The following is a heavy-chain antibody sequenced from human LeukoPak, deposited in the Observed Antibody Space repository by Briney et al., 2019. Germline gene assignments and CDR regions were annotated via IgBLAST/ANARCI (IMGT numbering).Heavy chain of an antibody. CDR2: ISSSGSTI. J-gene: IGHJ4*02. D-gene: IGHD1-14*01. V-gene: IGHV3-48*03. Sequence: GGSLRLSCAASGFTFSSYEMNWVRQAPGKGLEWVSYISSSGSTIYYADSVKGRFTISRDNAENSLYLQMNSLRAEDTAVYYCARGRAGRIRGYFDYWGQGTLVTVSS. CDR1: GFTFSSYE. CDR3: ARGRAGRIRGYFDY.